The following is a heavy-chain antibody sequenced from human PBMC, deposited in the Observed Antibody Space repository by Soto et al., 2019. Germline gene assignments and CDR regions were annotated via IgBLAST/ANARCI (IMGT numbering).Heavy chain of an antibody. V-gene: IGHV3-23*01. CDR2: ISGSGGST. Sequence: EVQLLESGGGLVQPGGSLRLSCAASGFTFSSYAMSWVRQAPGKGLEWVSAISGSGGSTYYADSVKGRFTISRDNXTNTLYLQMNSLRAEDTAVYYCARSYYYDSSGYFPYWGQGTLVTVSS. CDR3: ARSYYYDSSGYFPY. J-gene: IGHJ4*02. D-gene: IGHD3-22*01. CDR1: GFTFSSYA.